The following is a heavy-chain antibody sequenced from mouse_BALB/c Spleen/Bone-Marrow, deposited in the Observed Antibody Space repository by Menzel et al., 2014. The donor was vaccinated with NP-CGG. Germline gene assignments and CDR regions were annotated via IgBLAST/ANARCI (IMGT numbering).Heavy chain of an antibody. CDR3: TREGDSPFAY. CDR1: GYTFTSYY. J-gene: IGHJ3*01. D-gene: IGHD2-13*01. Sequence: QVQLQHSGAELVKPGASVKLSCKASGYTFTSYYMYWVKQRPGQGLEWIGEINPSNGGTNFNEKFKSKATLTVDKPSSTAYMQLSSLTSEDSAVYYCTREGDSPFAYWGQGTLVTVSA. V-gene: IGHV1S81*02. CDR2: INPSNGGT.